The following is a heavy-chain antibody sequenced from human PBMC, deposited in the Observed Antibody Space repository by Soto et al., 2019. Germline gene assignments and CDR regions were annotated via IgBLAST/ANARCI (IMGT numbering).Heavy chain of an antibody. J-gene: IGHJ4*02. CDR3: ARQEFHAHSSGTYLDY. V-gene: IGHV4-39*01. D-gene: IGHD3-10*01. CDR2: IYYTGST. CDR1: GVSISSSNYH. Sequence: QLQLQESRPGLLKPSETLSITCTVSGVSISSSNYHWGWIRQPPGKGPEWMGSIYYTGSTQYNPSLKRRVTVSADTSKNQFSLRLSSVIAADTAFYYCARQEFHAHSSGTYLDYWGQGTLVTVSS.